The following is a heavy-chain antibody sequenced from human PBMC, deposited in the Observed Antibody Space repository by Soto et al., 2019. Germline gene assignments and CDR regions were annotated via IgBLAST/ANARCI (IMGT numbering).Heavy chain of an antibody. CDR2: IIPIFGTA. V-gene: IGHV1-69*13. Sequence: GASVKVSCKASGGTFSSYAISWVRQAPGQGLEWMGGIIPIFGTANYAQKFQGRVTITADESTSTAYMELSSLRSEDTAVYYCASRSGILSPSHFDYWGQGTLVTVSS. J-gene: IGHJ4*02. CDR1: GGTFSSYA. CDR3: ASRSGILSPSHFDY. D-gene: IGHD2-15*01.